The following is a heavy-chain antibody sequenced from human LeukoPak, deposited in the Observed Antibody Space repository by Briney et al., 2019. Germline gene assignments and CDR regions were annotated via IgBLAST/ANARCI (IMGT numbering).Heavy chain of an antibody. CDR2: ISSSSSYI. D-gene: IGHD2-21*02. CDR1: GFTFSSYS. Sequence: PGGSLRLSCAASGFTFSSYSMNWVRQAPGKGLGWVSSISSSSSYIYYADLVKGRFTISRDNAKNSLYLQMNSLRAEDTAVYYCARDLDCGGDCYPGAGDYWGQGTLVTVSS. CDR3: ARDLDCGGDCYPGAGDY. V-gene: IGHV3-21*01. J-gene: IGHJ4*02.